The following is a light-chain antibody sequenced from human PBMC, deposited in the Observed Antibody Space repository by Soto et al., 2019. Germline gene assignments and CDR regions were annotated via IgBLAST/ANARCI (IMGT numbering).Light chain of an antibody. V-gene: IGKV1-39*01. CDR2: AAS. CDR1: QSISNY. Sequence: DFQMTQSPSTLSASVGDRVTITCRASQSISNYLNWYQQKPGKAHKVLIYAASNLQSGVQSRFSGSGSGTDFTLTIRSLQPEDFATYYCKQSYSTPITFGQGTRLEIK. CDR3: KQSYSTPIT. J-gene: IGKJ5*01.